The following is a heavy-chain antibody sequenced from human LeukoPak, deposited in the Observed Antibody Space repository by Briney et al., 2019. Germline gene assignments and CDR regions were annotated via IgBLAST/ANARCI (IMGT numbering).Heavy chain of an antibody. V-gene: IGHV3-23*01. D-gene: IGHD5-24*01. Sequence: PGGSLRLSCAASGFTFSSYAMSWVRQAPGRGLEWVSAISGSGGSTYYADSVKGRFTISRDNSKNTLYLQMNSLRAEDTAVYYCAKDGGPRRGRDPHLCFDYWGQGTLVTVSS. J-gene: IGHJ4*02. CDR2: ISGSGGST. CDR3: AKDGGPRRGRDPHLCFDY. CDR1: GFTFSSYA.